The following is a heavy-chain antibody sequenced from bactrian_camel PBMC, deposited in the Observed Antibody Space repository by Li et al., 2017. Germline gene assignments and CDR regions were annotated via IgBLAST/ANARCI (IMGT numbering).Heavy chain of an antibody. CDR1: GRLRC. J-gene: IGHJ6*01. CDR2: TTKFGPT. V-gene: IGHV3S53*01. Sequence: HVQLVESGGGSVQIGGSLRLSCAASGRLRCMGWFRQVPGKEREGVASTTKFGPTNYADSVKGRFTIASDSAQNTLYLQMNNLKPEDTAVYYCAASLGAGACHTNPLREADFNNWGQGTQVTVS. CDR3: AASLGAGACHTNPLREADFNN. D-gene: IGHD8*01.